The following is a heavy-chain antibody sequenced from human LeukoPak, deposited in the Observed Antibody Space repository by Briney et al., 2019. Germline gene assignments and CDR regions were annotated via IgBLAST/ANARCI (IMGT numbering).Heavy chain of an antibody. J-gene: IGHJ3*02. CDR1: GFTFSSYA. CDR2: ISDSGGST. D-gene: IGHD3-22*01. Sequence: GGSLRLSCAASGFTFSSYAMSWVRQAPGKGLEWVSVISDSGGSTYYADSVKGRFTISRDNFKNTLYLQMNSLRAEDMAIYYCAKNRDSSAYYHDAFDIWGQGTMVTVSS. CDR3: AKNRDSSAYYHDAFDI. V-gene: IGHV3-23*01.